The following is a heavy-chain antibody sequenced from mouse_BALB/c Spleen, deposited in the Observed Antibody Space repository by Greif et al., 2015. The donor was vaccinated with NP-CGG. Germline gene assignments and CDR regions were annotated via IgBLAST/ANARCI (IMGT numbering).Heavy chain of an antibody. CDR3: ARWDWYFDV. J-gene: IGHJ1*01. Sequence: VQLQQSGAELVKPGASVKLSCTASGFNIKDTYMHWVKQRPEQGLEWIGRIDPANGNTKYDPKFQGKATITADTSSYTAYLQLSSLTSEDTAVYYCARWDWYFDVWGAGTTVTVSS. V-gene: IGHV14-3*02. CDR1: GFNIKDTY. CDR2: IDPANGNT.